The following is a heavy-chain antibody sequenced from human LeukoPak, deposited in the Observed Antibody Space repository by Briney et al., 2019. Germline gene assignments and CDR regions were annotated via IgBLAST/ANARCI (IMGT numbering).Heavy chain of an antibody. CDR1: GFTFSSYG. CDR2: IWYDGSNK. Sequence: GGSLRLSCAASGFTFSSYGMHWVRQAPGKGLEWVAVIWYDGSNKYYADSVKGRFTISRDNSKNTLYLQMNSPRAEDTAVYYCAGGVPAYYYYGMDVWGQGTTVTVSS. D-gene: IGHD2-2*01. J-gene: IGHJ6*02. V-gene: IGHV3-33*01. CDR3: AGGVPAYYYYGMDV.